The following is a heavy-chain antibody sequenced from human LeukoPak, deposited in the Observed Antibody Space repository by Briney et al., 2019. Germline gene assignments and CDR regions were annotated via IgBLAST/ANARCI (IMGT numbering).Heavy chain of an antibody. CDR2: VRYDSSNK. CDR3: ARARYDSSGYYPLGDY. J-gene: IGHJ4*02. CDR1: GFTFSGYG. Sequence: PGGSLRLSCAASGFTFSGYGMHWVRQAPGKGLEWVAFVRYDSSNKYYADSVKGRFTVSRDNSKNMLYLQMNSLRAEDTAVYYCARARYDSSGYYPLGDYWGQGTLVTVSS. V-gene: IGHV3-30*02. D-gene: IGHD3-22*01.